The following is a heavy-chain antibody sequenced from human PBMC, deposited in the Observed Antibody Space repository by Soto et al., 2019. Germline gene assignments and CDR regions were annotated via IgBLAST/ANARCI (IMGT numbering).Heavy chain of an antibody. D-gene: IGHD6-13*01. V-gene: IGHV1-18*01. CDR1: GYTFTSYG. J-gene: IGHJ6*02. Sequence: QVPLVQSGAEVKKPGASVKVSCKASGYTFTSYGISWVRQAPGQGLEWMGWISAYNGNTNYAQKLQGRVTMTTDTSTSTADMELRSLRSDDTAVYYCARDLASWYEYYYYYGMDVWGQGTTVTVSS. CDR3: ARDLASWYEYYYYYGMDV. CDR2: ISAYNGNT.